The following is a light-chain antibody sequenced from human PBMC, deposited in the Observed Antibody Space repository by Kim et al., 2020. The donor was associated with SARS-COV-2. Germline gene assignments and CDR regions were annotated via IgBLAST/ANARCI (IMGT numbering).Light chain of an antibody. CDR3: QQLNSYPRT. CDR1: QGINNF. Sequence: ASVGDRVTITCRASQGINNFLAWYQQKPGKAPNLLIYSASTLQGGVPSRFIGSGSGTEFTLTITSLQPEDFATYYCQQLNSYPRTFGQGTKVDIK. CDR2: SAS. V-gene: IGKV1-9*01. J-gene: IGKJ1*01.